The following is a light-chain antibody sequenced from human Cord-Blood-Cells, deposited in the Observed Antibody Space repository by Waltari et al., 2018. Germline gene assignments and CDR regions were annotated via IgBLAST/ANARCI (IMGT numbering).Light chain of an antibody. V-gene: IGKV3-20*01. CDR3: QQYGSSPPIT. CDR2: CAS. CDR1: QSVSSSY. Sequence: EIVLTQSPGTLSLSPGERATLSCRASQSVSSSYLAWYQQKPGQAPRLPIYCASSRATGIPDRFSGSGSGTDFTLTISRLEPEDFAVYYCQQYGSSPPITFGQGTRLEIK. J-gene: IGKJ5*01.